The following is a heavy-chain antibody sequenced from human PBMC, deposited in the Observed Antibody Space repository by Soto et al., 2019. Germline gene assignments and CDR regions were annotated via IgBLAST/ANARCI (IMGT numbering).Heavy chain of an antibody. CDR3: ARQVLERARSYTPNFDY. Sequence: GESLKISCKGSGYSFSNYWIGWVRQMPGKGLEWMGIIYPDDSGTRYNPSFQGQVIISADKSISTAYLQWSSLKASDTAMYYCARQVLERARSYTPNFDYWGQGTLVTVSS. J-gene: IGHJ4*02. CDR2: IYPDDSGT. D-gene: IGHD1-26*01. CDR1: GYSFSNYW. V-gene: IGHV5-51*01.